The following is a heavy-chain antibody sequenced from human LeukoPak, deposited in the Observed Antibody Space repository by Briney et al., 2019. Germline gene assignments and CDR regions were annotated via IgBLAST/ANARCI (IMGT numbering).Heavy chain of an antibody. CDR1: GFTFSDYY. D-gene: IGHD6-13*01. Sequence: GGSLRLSCAASGFTFSDYYMTWIRQAPGTGLEWVSYISGSGGRIHNADSVKGRFTISRDNAKNSLYLQMNSLRAEDTAVYYCASSFAAAIDYWGQGTLVTVSS. CDR3: ASSFAAAIDY. V-gene: IGHV3-11*01. J-gene: IGHJ4*02. CDR2: ISGSGGRI.